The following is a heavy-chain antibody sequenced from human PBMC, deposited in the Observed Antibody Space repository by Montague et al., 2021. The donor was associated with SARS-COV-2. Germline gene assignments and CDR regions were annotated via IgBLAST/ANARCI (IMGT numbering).Heavy chain of an antibody. CDR3: ARGGTERSTTFGVVFFPLLDS. J-gene: IGHJ4*02. Sequence: SETLSLTCAVYGGSLSGHSWSWVRQAPEKGLEWIGDIGHTGSFKYNPSLKSRVTMSIDAAKNQFSLRMTSVTAADPSIYYCARGGTERSTTFGVVFFPLLDSWGQGTLVTVSS. CDR2: IGHTGSF. V-gene: IGHV4-34*01. CDR1: GGSLSGHS. D-gene: IGHD3-3*01.